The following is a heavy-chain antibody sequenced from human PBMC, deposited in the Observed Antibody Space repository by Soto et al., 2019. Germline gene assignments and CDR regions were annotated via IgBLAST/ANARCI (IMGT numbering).Heavy chain of an antibody. Sequence: GGSLRLSCAASGFIFSDYDMSWIRQAPGKGLEWISYISSSDNIIYYADSVKGRLTISRDNAKNSLYLQMNSLRAEDTAVYYCARDRAYYDSSGYFDYFGHGTLGTHSS. J-gene: IGHJ4*01. V-gene: IGHV3-11*01. CDR3: ARDRAYYDSSGYFDY. CDR2: ISSSDNII. CDR1: GFIFSDYD. D-gene: IGHD3-22*01.